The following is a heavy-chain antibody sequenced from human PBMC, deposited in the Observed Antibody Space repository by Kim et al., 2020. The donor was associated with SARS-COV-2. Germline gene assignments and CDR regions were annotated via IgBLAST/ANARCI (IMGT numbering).Heavy chain of an antibody. CDR2: IYYSGST. CDR1: GGSISSSSYY. D-gene: IGHD2-15*01. Sequence: SETLSLTCTVSGGSISSSSYYWGWIRQPPGKGLEWIGSIYYSGSTYYNPSLKSRVTISVDTSKNQFSLKLSSVTAADTAVYYCARQRRCSGGSCYLPYYYYGMDVWGQGTTVTVSS. CDR3: ARQRRCSGGSCYLPYYYYGMDV. V-gene: IGHV4-39*01. J-gene: IGHJ6*02.